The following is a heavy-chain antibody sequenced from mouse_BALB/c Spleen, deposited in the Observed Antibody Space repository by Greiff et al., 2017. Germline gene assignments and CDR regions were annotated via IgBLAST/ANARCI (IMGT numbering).Heavy chain of an antibody. CDR2: INPSTGYT. Sequence: QVQLKQSGAELAKPGASVKMSCKASGYTFTSYWMHWVKQRPGQGLEWIGYINPSTGYTEYNQKFKDKATLTADKSSSTAYMQLSSLTSEDSAVYYCAHSSGYVRFAYWGQGTLVTVSA. J-gene: IGHJ3*01. CDR1: GYTFTSYW. D-gene: IGHD3-1*01. CDR3: AHSSGYVRFAY. V-gene: IGHV1-7*01.